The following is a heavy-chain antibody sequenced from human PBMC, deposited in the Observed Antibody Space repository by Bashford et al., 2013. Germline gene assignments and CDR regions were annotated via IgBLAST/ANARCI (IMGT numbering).Heavy chain of an antibody. D-gene: IGHD6-13*01. CDR2: IYYSGNT. J-gene: IGHJ5*02. Sequence: SETLSLTCTVSGGSISGGGYYWSWIRQHPGKGLEWIGYIYYSGNTYYNPSLRSRVTISVDTSENQFSLKLSSVTAADTAVYYCARGIAAATDRWFDPWGQGTLVTVSS. V-gene: IGHV4-31*03. CDR3: ARGIAAATDRWFDP. CDR1: GGSISGGGYY.